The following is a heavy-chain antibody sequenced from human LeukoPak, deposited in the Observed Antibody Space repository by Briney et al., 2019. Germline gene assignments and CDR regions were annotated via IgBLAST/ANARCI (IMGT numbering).Heavy chain of an antibody. J-gene: IGHJ4*02. CDR1: GFTFSSYA. V-gene: IGHV3-30-3*01. CDR3: ARKAGFSTTIDYYFDY. Sequence: GRSLRLSCAASGFTFSSYAMHWVRQAPGKGLEWVAVISYDGSNKYYADSVKGRFTISRDNSKNTLYLQMNSLRAEDTAVYYCARKAGFSTTIDYYFDYWGQGTLVTVSS. CDR2: ISYDGSNK. D-gene: IGHD6-19*01.